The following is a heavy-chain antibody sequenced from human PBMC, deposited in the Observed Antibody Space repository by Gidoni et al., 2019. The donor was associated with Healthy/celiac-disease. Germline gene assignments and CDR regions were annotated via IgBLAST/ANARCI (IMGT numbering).Heavy chain of an antibody. Sequence: EVQLVESGGGLVQPGRSLRLSCAASGFTFDDSAMHWVRQAPGKGLGWVSCISWHSGSIGYAASVKGRFTISRDNAKNSLYLQMISLRAEDTALYYCAKDSPGFFDYWGQGTLVTVSS. V-gene: IGHV3-9*01. J-gene: IGHJ4*02. CDR1: GFTFDDSA. CDR3: AKDSPGFFDY. CDR2: ISWHSGSI.